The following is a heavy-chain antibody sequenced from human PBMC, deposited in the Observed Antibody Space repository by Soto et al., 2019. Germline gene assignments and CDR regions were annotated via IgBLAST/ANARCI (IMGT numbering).Heavy chain of an antibody. CDR2: INSDGSST. CDR1: GFTFSSYW. V-gene: IGHV3-74*01. Sequence: LRLSCAASGFTFSSYWMHWVRQAPGKGLVWVSRINSDGSSTSYADSVKGRFTISRDNAKNTLYLQMNSLRAEDTAVYYCARDLGPRYCSGGSCPIWGLSYGMDVWGQGTTVTVSS. CDR3: ARDLGPRYCSGGSCPIWGLSYGMDV. J-gene: IGHJ6*02. D-gene: IGHD2-15*01.